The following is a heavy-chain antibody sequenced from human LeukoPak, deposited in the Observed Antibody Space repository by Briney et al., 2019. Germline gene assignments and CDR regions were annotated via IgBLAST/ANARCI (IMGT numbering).Heavy chain of an antibody. D-gene: IGHD1-1*01. CDR1: GFTFSSYE. CDR2: ISSSGSTI. V-gene: IGHV3-48*03. Sequence: GGSLRLSCAASGFTFSSYEMNWVRQAPGKGLEWVSYISSSGSTIYYADSVKGRFTISRDNAKNSLYLQMNSLRAEDTAVYYCARDQETTAYYYCGMDVWGQGTTVTVSS. J-gene: IGHJ6*02. CDR3: ARDQETTAYYYCGMDV.